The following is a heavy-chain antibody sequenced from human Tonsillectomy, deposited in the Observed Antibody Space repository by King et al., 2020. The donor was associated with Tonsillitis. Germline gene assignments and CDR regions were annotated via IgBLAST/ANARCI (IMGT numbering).Heavy chain of an antibody. CDR2: INPNTGGT. J-gene: IGHJ4*02. CDR3: ARDDASSGYYHTFDY. CDR1: GYNFTAYN. Sequence: EQLVQSGAEVKKPGASVKVSCKASGYNFTAYNIHWVRQAPGQGLEWMGWINPNTGGTNYAQKFQGWVAMTRDTSISTAYMELSRLRSDDMAVYYCARDDASSGYYHTFDYWGQGTLVTVSS. D-gene: IGHD3-22*01. V-gene: IGHV1-2*04.